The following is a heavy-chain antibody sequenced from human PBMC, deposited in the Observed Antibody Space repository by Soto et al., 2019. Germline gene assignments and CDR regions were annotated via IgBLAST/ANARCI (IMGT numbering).Heavy chain of an antibody. J-gene: IGHJ6*02. CDR2: IWNDGNGY. V-gene: IGHV3-33*01. D-gene: IGHD6-13*01. CDR1: GFNFNNYG. Sequence: QVQLVESGGGVAQPGRSLRLSCAASGFNFNNYGMHWVRQAPGKGLEWVAVIWNDGNGYYYANSVKGRFTISRDNSKNTLYLQMSSLRAEDTAVYYCARRQISPLTRGAASARGGMDVWGQGTTVTVSS. CDR3: ARRQISPLTRGAASARGGMDV.